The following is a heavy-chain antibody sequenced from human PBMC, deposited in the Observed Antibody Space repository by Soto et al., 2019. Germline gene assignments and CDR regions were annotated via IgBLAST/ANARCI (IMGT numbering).Heavy chain of an antibody. J-gene: IGHJ6*02. D-gene: IGHD3-10*01. V-gene: IGHV3-30*18. CDR3: AKDQKDYSGSGTYYVPYGMDV. CDR1: GFTFSNFG. CDR2: TSFDGNKN. Sequence: QVQLVESGGGVVQPGRSLRLSCVASGFTFSNFGMHWVRQAPGKGLEWVDLTSFDGNKNYYADSVKGRFTLSRDNSKNTLYLQMNSLRAEDTALYFCAKDQKDYSGSGTYYVPYGMDVWGQGTTVTVSS.